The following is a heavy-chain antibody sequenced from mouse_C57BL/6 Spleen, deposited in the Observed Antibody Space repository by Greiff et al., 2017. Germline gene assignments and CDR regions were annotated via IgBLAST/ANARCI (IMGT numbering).Heavy chain of an antibody. CDR1: GYTFTSYW. CDR3: ARRGMEWGNLDY. V-gene: IGHV1-64*01. D-gene: IGHD2-1*01. Sequence: QVQLKQPGAELVKPGASVKLSCKASGYTFTSYWMHWVKQRPGQGLEWIGMIHPNSGSTNYNEKFKSKATLTVDKSSSTAYMQLSSLTSEDSAVYYCARRGMEWGNLDYWGQGTTLTVSS. CDR2: IHPNSGST. J-gene: IGHJ2*01.